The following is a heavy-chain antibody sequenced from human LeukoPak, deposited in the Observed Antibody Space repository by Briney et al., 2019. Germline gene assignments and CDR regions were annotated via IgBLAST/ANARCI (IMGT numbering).Heavy chain of an antibody. V-gene: IGHV4-30-4*02. Sequence: SETLSLTCSVSGGSISRSDYYWSWIRQPPGKGLEWIGYIYYSGITYYNPSLKSRVSISVDTSKNQFSLNLSSVTAADTAVYYCARDYFTSYYYYGMDVWGQGTTVTVSS. CDR3: ARDYFTSYYYYGMDV. CDR1: GGSISRSDYY. CDR2: IYYSGIT. D-gene: IGHD2/OR15-2a*01. J-gene: IGHJ6*02.